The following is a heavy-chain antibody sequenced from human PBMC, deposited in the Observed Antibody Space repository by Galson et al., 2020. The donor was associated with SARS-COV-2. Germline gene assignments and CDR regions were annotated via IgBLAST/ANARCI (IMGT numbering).Heavy chain of an antibody. Sequence: GGSLRLSCAASGFTFSSYGMHWVRQAPGKGLEWVAVIWYDGSNKYYADSVKGRFTISRDNSKNTLYLQMNSLRAEDTAVYYCAKDLGVAAAASDYMDVWGKGTTVTVSS. J-gene: IGHJ6*03. CDR1: GFTFSSYG. D-gene: IGHD6-13*01. CDR2: IWYDGSNK. CDR3: AKDLGVAAAASDYMDV. V-gene: IGHV3-33*06.